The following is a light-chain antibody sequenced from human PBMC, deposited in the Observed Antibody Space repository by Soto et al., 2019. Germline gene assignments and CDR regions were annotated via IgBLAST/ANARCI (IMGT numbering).Light chain of an antibody. CDR2: GAS. Sequence: EIVLTQSPGTLSLSPGERATLSCRASQSVSSSYLAWYQQKPGQAPRLLIYGASSRATGIPDRFSGSGSGTDFTLTISRLEPEDFAVYFCQQYGSSRPFXGGTKV. CDR3: QQYGSSRP. CDR1: QSVSSSY. J-gene: IGKJ4*01. V-gene: IGKV3-20*01.